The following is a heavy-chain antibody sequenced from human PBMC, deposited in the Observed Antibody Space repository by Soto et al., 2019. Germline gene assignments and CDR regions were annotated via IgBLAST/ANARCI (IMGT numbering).Heavy chain of an antibody. Sequence: GGSLRLSCAASGFTFSSYWMSWVRQAPGKGLEWVANIKQDGSEKYYVDSVKGRFTISRDNAKNSLYLQMNSLRAEDTAVYYCAREITLIIDCSSTSCQLTPVSLRSSSYYYYYMDVWGKGTTVTVSS. V-gene: IGHV3-7*01. J-gene: IGHJ6*03. CDR3: AREITLIIDCSSTSCQLTPVSLRSSSYYYYYMDV. CDR2: IKQDGSEK. D-gene: IGHD2-2*01. CDR1: GFTFSSYW.